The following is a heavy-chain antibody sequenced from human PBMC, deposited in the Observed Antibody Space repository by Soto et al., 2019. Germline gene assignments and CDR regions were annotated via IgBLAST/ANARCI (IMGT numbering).Heavy chain of an antibody. D-gene: IGHD6-13*01. J-gene: IGHJ5*02. CDR1: GYTFTGYY. CDR3: AREAAAATEFDA. CDR2: INPNSGGT. Sequence: ASVKVSCKASGYTFTGYYMHWVRQAPGQGLEWMGWINPNSGGTNYAQKFQGWVTMTRDTSISTAYMELSRLRSDDTAVCDCAREAAAATEFDAWGQGALVTVSS. V-gene: IGHV1-2*04.